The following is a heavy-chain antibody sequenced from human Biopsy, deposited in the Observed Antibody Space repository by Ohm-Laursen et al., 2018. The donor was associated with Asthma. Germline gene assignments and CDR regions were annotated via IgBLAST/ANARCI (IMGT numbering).Heavy chain of an antibody. CDR1: GFAVSRDY. CDR2: IYSGGTS. CDR3: ARGDSSNRSHYYFDY. V-gene: IGHV3-53*01. Sequence: SLRLSCTALGFAVSRDYMFWVRQAPGKGLEWVSVIYSGGTSHTADSVRGRFTISRDYSKNTLYLQMHSLRAEDTAVYYCARGDSSNRSHYYFDYWGQGTLVTVSS. D-gene: IGHD2-2*01. J-gene: IGHJ4*02.